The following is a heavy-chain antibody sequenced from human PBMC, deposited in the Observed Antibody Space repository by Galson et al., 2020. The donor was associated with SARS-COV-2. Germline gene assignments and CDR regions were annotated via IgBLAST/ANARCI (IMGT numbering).Heavy chain of an antibody. V-gene: IGHV3-33*01. CDR2: IWYDGSNK. Sequence: GESLKISCAASGFTFSSYGMHWVRQAPGKGLEWVAVIWYDGSNKYYADSVKGRFTISRDNSKNTLYLQMNSLRAEDTAVYYCARDWEEVAATPSGMDVWGQGTTVTVSS. D-gene: IGHD2-15*01. CDR1: GFTFSSYG. J-gene: IGHJ6*02. CDR3: ARDWEEVAATPSGMDV.